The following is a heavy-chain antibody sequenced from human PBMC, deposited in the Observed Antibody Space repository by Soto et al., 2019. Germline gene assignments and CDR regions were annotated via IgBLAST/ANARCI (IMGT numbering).Heavy chain of an antibody. Sequence: LRLSCAASGFSFSDFYMSWIRQAPGKGLEWISYISSSGSHTPYADSVKGRFTISRDNAKNSVYLQMNSLRAEDTAVYYCARVGSTSAAGVLDYWGLGTLVTVSS. D-gene: IGHD6-13*01. CDR2: ISSSGSHT. J-gene: IGHJ4*02. CDR1: GFSFSDFY. V-gene: IGHV3-11*06. CDR3: ARVGSTSAAGVLDY.